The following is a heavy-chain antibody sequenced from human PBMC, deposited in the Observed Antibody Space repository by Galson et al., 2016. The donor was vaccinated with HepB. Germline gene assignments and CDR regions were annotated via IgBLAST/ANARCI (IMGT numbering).Heavy chain of an antibody. CDR2: ISGGGSTV. CDR3: ARDFASSENFGLDV. CDR1: GFSFNDYY. V-gene: IGHV3-11*01. J-gene: IGHJ6*02. D-gene: IGHD6-19*01. Sequence: SLRLSCAASGFSFNDYYMGWTRQAPGKGLQWIADISGGGSTVYHAPSVKGRFTISRNNAKNSVYLEMNSLRADDTAVYYCARDFASSENFGLDVWGQGTTVTVSS.